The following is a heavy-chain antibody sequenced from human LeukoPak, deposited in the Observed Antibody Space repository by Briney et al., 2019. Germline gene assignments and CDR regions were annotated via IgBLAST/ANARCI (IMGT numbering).Heavy chain of an antibody. V-gene: IGHV1-46*01. D-gene: IGHD6-19*01. CDR1: GYTFTSYY. CDR2: INPSGGST. J-gene: IGHJ6*02. CDR3: ARDPNPLLPGYSSGLPGYYYGMDV. Sequence: GASVKVSCKASGYTFTSYYMHWVRQAPGQGLEWMGIINPSGGSTSYAQKFQGRVTMTRDTSTSTVFMELSSLRSEDTAVYYCARDPNPLLPGYSSGLPGYYYGMDVWGQGTTVTVSS.